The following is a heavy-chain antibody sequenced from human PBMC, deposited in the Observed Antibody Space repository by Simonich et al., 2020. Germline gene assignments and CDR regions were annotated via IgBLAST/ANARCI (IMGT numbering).Heavy chain of an antibody. CDR3: ARANERDY. CDR1: GFTFSSYS. J-gene: IGHJ4*02. D-gene: IGHD1-1*01. CDR2: ISSSSSYI. V-gene: IGHV3-21*01. Sequence: EVQLVESGGGLVKPGGSLRLSCAASGFTFSSYSMNWVRQAPEKGLGWVTDISSSSSYIYYADSVKGRFTISRDNAKNSLYLQMNSLRAEDTAVYYCARANERDYWGQGTLVTVSS.